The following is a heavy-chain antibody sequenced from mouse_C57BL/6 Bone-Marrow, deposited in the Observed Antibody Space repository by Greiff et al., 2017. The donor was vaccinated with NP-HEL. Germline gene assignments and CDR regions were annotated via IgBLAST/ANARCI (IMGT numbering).Heavy chain of an antibody. D-gene: IGHD1-1*01. J-gene: IGHJ2*01. CDR1: GYTFTSYW. Sequence: VQLQQPGAELVKPGASVKLSCKASGYTFTSYWMHWVKQRPGQGLEWIGMIHPNSGSTNYNEKFKSKATLTVDKSSSTAYMQLDTLTSEDSAVYYCARLTVFDYWGQGTTLTVSS. CDR3: ARLTVFDY. V-gene: IGHV1-64*01. CDR2: IHPNSGST.